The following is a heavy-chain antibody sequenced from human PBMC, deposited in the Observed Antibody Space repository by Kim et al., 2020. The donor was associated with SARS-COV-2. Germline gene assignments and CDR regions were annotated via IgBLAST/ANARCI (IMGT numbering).Heavy chain of an antibody. V-gene: IGHV1-8*01. D-gene: IGHD3-3*01. CDR3: ARGSILEWLLSAGYYYYMDV. CDR1: GYTFTSYD. J-gene: IGHJ6*03. CDR2: MNPNSGNT. Sequence: ASVKVSCKASGYTFTSYDINWVRQATGQGLEWMGWMNPNSGNTGYAQKFQGRVTMTRNTSISTAYMELSSLRSEDTAVYYCARGSILEWLLSAGYYYYMDVWGKGTTVTVSS.